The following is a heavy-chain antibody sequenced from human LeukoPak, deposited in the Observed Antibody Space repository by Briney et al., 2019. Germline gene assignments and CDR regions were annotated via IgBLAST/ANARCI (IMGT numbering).Heavy chain of an antibody. J-gene: IGHJ6*02. CDR1: GFTFSSYS. Sequence: GGSLRLSCAASGFTFSSYSMNWVRQAPGKGLEWVSSISSSSSYIYYADSMKGRFTVSRDNAKNSLYLQMNSLRAEDTAVYYCARGTHYYGSGSYFSGMDVWGQGTTVTVSS. CDR3: ARGTHYYGSGSYFSGMDV. CDR2: ISSSSSYI. D-gene: IGHD3-10*01. V-gene: IGHV3-21*01.